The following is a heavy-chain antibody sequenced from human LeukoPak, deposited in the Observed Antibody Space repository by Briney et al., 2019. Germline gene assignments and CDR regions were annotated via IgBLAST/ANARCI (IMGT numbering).Heavy chain of an antibody. CDR1: GFTFSSYA. Sequence: SLPLSSAASGFTFSSYAMHWVRQAPGKGLEWVAVISYDGSHKYYADSVKGRFTISRDNSKNTLYLQMNSLRAEDTAVYYCASPYGSGSYWDAFDIWGQGT. J-gene: IGHJ3*02. CDR2: ISYDGSHK. D-gene: IGHD3-10*01. CDR3: ASPYGSGSYWDAFDI. V-gene: IGHV3-30-3*01.